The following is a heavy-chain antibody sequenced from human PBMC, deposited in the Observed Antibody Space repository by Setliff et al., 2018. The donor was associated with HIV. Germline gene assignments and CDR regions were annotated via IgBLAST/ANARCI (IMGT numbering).Heavy chain of an antibody. CDR2: VYHRGNT. D-gene: IGHD6-19*01. CDR3: ARVALAGISACPFYFDY. V-gene: IGHV4-31*03. CDR1: GGAIASGGYY. Sequence: KTSETLSLTCTVSGGAIASGGYYWSWMRQHPGKGLEWIGFVYHRGNTHYNSSLESRLTISVDTSKNRFSLKWTSVTAADTAVYYCARVALAGISACPFYFDYWGQGIMVTVSS. J-gene: IGHJ4*02.